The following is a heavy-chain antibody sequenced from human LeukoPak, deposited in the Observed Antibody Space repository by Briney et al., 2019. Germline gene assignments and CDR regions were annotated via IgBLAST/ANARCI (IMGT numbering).Heavy chain of an antibody. CDR2: IVVGSGNT. CDR1: GFTFTSSA. D-gene: IGHD3-22*01. CDR3: AADLNYYDSSGSGHH. Sequence: TSVKVSCKASGFTFTSSAIQWGRQARGQLLGWIGWIVVGSGNTNYAQKFQQRVTITRDMSTSTAYMQPASLRSEDTAVYYCAADLNYYDSSGSGHHWGQGTLVSVSS. V-gene: IGHV1-58*02. J-gene: IGHJ5*02.